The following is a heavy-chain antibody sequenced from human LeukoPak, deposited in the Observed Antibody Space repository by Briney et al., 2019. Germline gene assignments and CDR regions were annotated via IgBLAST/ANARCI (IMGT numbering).Heavy chain of an antibody. V-gene: IGHV4-34*01. CDR2: IHHSGST. D-gene: IGHD3-16*02. CDR3: ARVNRGDAFDI. CDR1: GGSFSGNY. J-gene: IGHJ3*02. Sequence: SETLSLTCAVYGGSFSGNYWSWIRQPPGRGLEWLGEIHHSGSTIYNLSLKSRVTVSVDTSKNQFSLKLSSVTAADTAVYYCARVNRGDAFDISGQGTLVTVSS.